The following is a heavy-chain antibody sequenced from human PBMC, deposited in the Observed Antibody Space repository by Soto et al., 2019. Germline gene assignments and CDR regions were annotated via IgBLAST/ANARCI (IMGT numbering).Heavy chain of an antibody. J-gene: IGHJ6*03. Sequence: QVQLVESGGGLVKPGGSLRLSCAASGFTFSDYYMSWIRQARGKGLEWVSYISSSGSTIYYADSVKGRFTISRDNAKNSLYLQMHSLRAEDTAVYYCARGDSRYCSGGSCTRSTSIYYYYMDVWGKGTTVTVSS. D-gene: IGHD2-15*01. CDR3: ARGDSRYCSGGSCTRSTSIYYYYMDV. CDR1: GFTFSDYY. CDR2: ISSSGSTI. V-gene: IGHV3-11*01.